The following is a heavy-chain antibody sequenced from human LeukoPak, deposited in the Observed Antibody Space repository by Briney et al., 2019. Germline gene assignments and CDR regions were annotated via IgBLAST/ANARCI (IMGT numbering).Heavy chain of an antibody. CDR2: ISANGGST. D-gene: IGHD4-17*01. Sequence: GGSLGLSCAASGFTFKNYAMSWVRQPPGKGLEWVSSISANGGSTYYADSVKGRFTISRDNSKNTLYLQLNSLRAEDTAIYYCAKDRLSNGDPAGYWGQGTLVTVSS. CDR1: GFTFKNYA. V-gene: IGHV3-23*01. J-gene: IGHJ4*02. CDR3: AKDRLSNGDPAGY.